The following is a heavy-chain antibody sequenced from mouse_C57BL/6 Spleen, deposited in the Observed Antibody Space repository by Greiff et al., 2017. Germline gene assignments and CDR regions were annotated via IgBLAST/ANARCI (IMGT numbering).Heavy chain of an antibody. Sequence: VQLQQSGAELVRPGASVTLSCKASGYTFTDYEMPWVKQTPVHGLEWIGAIDPETGGTAYNQKFKGKAILTADTSSSTAYMELRSLASEDSAVYYCTRGGSSYYAMDYWGQGTSVTVSS. CDR2: IDPETGGT. D-gene: IGHD1-1*01. CDR1: GYTFTDYE. V-gene: IGHV1-15*01. J-gene: IGHJ4*01. CDR3: TRGGSSYYAMDY.